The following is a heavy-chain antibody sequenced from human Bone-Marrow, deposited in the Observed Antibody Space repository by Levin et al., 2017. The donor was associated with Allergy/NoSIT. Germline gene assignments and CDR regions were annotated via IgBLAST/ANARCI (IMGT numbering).Heavy chain of an antibody. CDR3: ARADYYDSSGYFAADDYGMDV. V-gene: IGHV3-21*01. CDR1: GFTFSSYS. Sequence: GGSLRLSCAASGFTFSSYSMNWVRQAPGKGLEWVSSISSSSSYIYYADSVKGRFTISRDNAKNSLYLQMNSLRAEDTAVYYCARADYYDSSGYFAADDYGMDVWGQGTTVTVSS. CDR2: ISSSSSYI. D-gene: IGHD3-22*01. J-gene: IGHJ6*02.